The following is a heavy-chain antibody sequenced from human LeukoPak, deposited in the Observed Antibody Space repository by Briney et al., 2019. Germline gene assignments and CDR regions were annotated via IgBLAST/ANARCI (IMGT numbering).Heavy chain of an antibody. J-gene: IGHJ3*01. CDR1: GYSFTTYW. D-gene: IGHD3-10*01. V-gene: IGHV5-51*01. CDR3: ARTGYHYGSGSHFAFDV. CDR2: IYPSDSDT. Sequence: GESLEISCEASGYSFTTYWIGWVRQLPGKGLEWMGIIYPSDSDTRYSPSFQGQVAISSGRSITTVYLQWSNLRASDTAMYYCARTGYHYGSGSHFAFDVWGQGTMVTVSS.